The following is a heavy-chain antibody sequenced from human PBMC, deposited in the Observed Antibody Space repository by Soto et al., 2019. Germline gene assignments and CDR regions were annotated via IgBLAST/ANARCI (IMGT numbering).Heavy chain of an antibody. CDR2: MNPNSGNT. CDR3: ARGVGNVVVVAAARVYWFDP. V-gene: IGHV1-8*01. Sequence: ASVKVSCKASGYTFTSYDINWVRQATGQGLEWMGWMNPNSGNTGYAQKFQGRVTMTRNTSISTAYMELSSLRSEDTAVYYCARGVGNVVVVAAARVYWFDPWGQGTLVTVSS. J-gene: IGHJ5*02. CDR1: GYTFTSYD. D-gene: IGHD2-15*01.